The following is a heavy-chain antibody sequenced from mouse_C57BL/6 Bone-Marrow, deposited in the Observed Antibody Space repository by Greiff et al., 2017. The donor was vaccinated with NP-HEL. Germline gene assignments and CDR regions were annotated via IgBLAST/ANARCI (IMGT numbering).Heavy chain of an antibody. CDR1: GYTFTSYW. CDR2: IHPNSGST. V-gene: IGHV1-64*01. CDR3: ARWLLPWFAY. D-gene: IGHD2-3*01. J-gene: IGHJ3*01. Sequence: QVQLKQPGAELVKPGASVKLSCKASGYTFTSYWMHWVKQRPGQGLEWIGMIHPNSGSTNYNEKFKSKATLTVDKSSSTAYMQLSSLTSEDSAVYYCARWLLPWFAYWGQGTLVTVSA.